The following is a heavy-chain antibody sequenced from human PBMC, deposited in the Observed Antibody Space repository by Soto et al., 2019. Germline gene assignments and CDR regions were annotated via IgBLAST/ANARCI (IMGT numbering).Heavy chain of an antibody. CDR2: SRDKVHSHTT. J-gene: IGHJ4*02. Sequence: EVQLAESGGGLVQPGGSLRLSCAASGFTFSDHYMDWVRQAPWKGLEWVGRSRDKVHSHTTEYAASVKGRFTISRGDSENSLYLQMNSLKTEDTAVYYCARGVVSTGYFDYWGQGTLVTVSS. D-gene: IGHD5-12*01. V-gene: IGHV3-72*01. CDR1: GFTFSDHY. CDR3: ARGVVSTGYFDY.